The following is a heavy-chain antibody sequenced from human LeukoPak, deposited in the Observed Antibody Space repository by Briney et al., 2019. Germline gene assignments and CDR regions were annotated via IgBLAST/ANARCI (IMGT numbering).Heavy chain of an antibody. J-gene: IGHJ4*02. CDR2: IKQDGSEI. Sequence: PGGSLRLSCSASGFTFSVYWMSWVRQAPGKGLEWVANIKQDGSEIYYVDSVKGRFTISRDNAKNSLYLQMNSLRAEDTAVYYCARAPAHDYGTGSYNYWGQGTLVTVSS. CDR1: GFTFSVYW. D-gene: IGHD3-10*01. CDR3: ARAPAHDYGTGSYNY. V-gene: IGHV3-7*01.